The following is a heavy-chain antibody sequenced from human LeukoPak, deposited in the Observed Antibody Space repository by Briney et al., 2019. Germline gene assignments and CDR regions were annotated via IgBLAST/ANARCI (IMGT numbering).Heavy chain of an antibody. CDR1: GGSISSYY. CDR2: IYTSGST. D-gene: IGHD2-2*01. CDR3: ASSPYCSSTSCDYYYYYYMDV. Sequence: SETLSLTCTVSGGSISSYYWSWIRQPPGKGLEWIGYIYTSGSTNYNSSLKSRVTISVDTSKNQFSLKLSSVTAADTAVYYCASSPYCSSTSCDYYYYYYMDVWGKGTTVTVSS. V-gene: IGHV4-4*09. J-gene: IGHJ6*03.